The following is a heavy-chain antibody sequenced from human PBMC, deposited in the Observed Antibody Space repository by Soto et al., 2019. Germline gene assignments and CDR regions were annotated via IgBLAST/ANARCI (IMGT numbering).Heavy chain of an antibody. D-gene: IGHD6-19*01. CDR1: GFTFSKFW. CDR3: TKDGSGWSAT. V-gene: IGHV3-7*04. CDR2: MSPDGSER. J-gene: IGHJ4*02. Sequence: EVHLVESGGNLVQPGGSLRLTCAASGFTFSKFWMGWVRQTPGRKLEWVANMSPDGSERYYLDSVRGRFTISRDNVANSLSLQINGLRTEDTGVYYCTKDGSGWSATWGQGPPVIVSS.